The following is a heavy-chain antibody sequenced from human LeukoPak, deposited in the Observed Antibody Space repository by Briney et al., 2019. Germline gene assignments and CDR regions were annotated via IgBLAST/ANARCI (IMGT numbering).Heavy chain of an antibody. CDR3: ARGNGGYIFDY. CDR2: IYYSGST. J-gene: IGHJ4*02. D-gene: IGHD5-12*01. CDR1: GGSISSGGYY. V-gene: IGHV4-31*03. Sequence: SQTLSLTCTVSGGSISSGGYYWSWIRQHPGKGLEWIGYIYYSGSTYYNPPLKSRVTISVDTSKNQFSLKLSSVTAADTAVYYCARGNGGYIFDYWGQGTLVTVSS.